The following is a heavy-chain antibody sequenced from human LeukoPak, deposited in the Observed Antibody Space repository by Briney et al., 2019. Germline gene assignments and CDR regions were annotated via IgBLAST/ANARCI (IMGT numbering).Heavy chain of an antibody. J-gene: IGHJ4*02. CDR2: IWYDGINK. Sequence: GGSLRLSCAVSGFTFSTFGMHWVRQAPGKGLEWVANIWYDGINKYYADSVKGRFTISRDNSKNTLYPQMNSLTAEDTAVYYRAKGVHSSGWWGTPPRDYLDYWGQGTLVTVSS. CDR3: AKGVHSSGWWGTPPRDYLDY. D-gene: IGHD6-19*01. V-gene: IGHV3-33*06. CDR1: GFTFSTFG.